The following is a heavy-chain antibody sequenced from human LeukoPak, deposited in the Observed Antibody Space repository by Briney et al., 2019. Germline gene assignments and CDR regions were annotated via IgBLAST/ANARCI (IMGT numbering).Heavy chain of an antibody. CDR1: GYTFTSYD. J-gene: IGHJ4*02. CDR3: ARGIMYYDFWSGYYPTFTFDY. V-gene: IGHV1-8*03. D-gene: IGHD3-3*01. Sequence: ASVKVSCKASGYTFTSYDINWVRQATGQGLEWMGWMNPNSGNTGYAQKFQGRVTITRNTSISTAYMELSSLRSEDTAVYYCARGIMYYDFWSGYYPTFTFDYWGQGTLVTVSS. CDR2: MNPNSGNT.